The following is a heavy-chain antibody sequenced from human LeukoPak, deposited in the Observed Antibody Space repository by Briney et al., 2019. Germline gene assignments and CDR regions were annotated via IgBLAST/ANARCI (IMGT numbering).Heavy chain of an antibody. CDR3: ARSGYRHPYHFDS. CDR1: GFTFSSYT. D-gene: IGHD3-22*01. J-gene: IGHJ4*02. CDR2: ISSDGSHK. Sequence: GGSLRLSCAASGFTFSSYTMHWVRQAPGKGLEWVTVISSDGSHKYYADSVKGRFAISRDNSKNTLALQMNSLRAEDTAIYYCARSGYRHPYHFDSWGQGTLVIVSS. V-gene: IGHV3-30*09.